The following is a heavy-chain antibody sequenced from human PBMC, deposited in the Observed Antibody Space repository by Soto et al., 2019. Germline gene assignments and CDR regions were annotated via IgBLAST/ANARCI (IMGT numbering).Heavy chain of an antibody. CDR3: AKERDAFDI. CDR1: GFTFSSYG. J-gene: IGHJ3*02. V-gene: IGHV3-30*18. Sequence: QVQLVESGGGVVQPGRSLRLSCEASGFTFSSYGMHWVRQAPGKGLEWVAVISYDGSNKYYADSVKGRFTISRDNSKNTLYLQMNSLRAEDTAVYYCAKERDAFDIWGQGTMVTVSS. CDR2: ISYDGSNK.